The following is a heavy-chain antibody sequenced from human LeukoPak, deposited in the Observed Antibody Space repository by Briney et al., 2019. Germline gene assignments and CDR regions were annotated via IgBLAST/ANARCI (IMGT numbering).Heavy chain of an antibody. CDR1: GGSFSGYY. V-gene: IGHV4-34*01. Sequence: PSETLSLTCAVYGGSFSGYYWSWIRQPPGKGLEWIGEINHSGSTNYNPSLKSRVTISVDTSKNQFSLKLSSVTAADTAVYYCARVRSGWYGWGKGGAFDIWGQGTMVTVSS. J-gene: IGHJ3*02. CDR3: ARVRSGWYGWGKGGAFDI. D-gene: IGHD6-19*01. CDR2: INHSGST.